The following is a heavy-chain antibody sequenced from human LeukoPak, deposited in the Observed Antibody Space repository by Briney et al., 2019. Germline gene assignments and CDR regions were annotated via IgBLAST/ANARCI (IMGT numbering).Heavy chain of an antibody. D-gene: IGHD2/OR15-2a*01. V-gene: IGHV3-23*01. CDR2: LSDSGVTT. J-gene: IGHJ4*02. CDR1: GFTFIGYG. Sequence: RGGSLILSCAVSGFTFIGYGMSWVRQAPGQGLEWVSGLSDSGVTTYYADSVKGRFTISRDNAKNTLYLQMNSLRAEDTAIYYCAKQRGIYMYRPFEDWGQGTLVTVSS. CDR3: AKQRGIYMYRPFED.